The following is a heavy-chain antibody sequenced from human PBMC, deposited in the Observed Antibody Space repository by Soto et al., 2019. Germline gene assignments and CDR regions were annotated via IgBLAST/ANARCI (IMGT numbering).Heavy chain of an antibody. CDR1: GFTFSSYG. CDR2: ISYDGSNK. D-gene: IGHD3-10*01. Sequence: GGSLRLSCAASGFTFSSYGMHWVRQAPGKGLEWVAVISYDGSNKYYADSVKGRFTISRDNSKNTLYLQMNSLRAEDAAVYYCAKDLVGYGSSNEDYYYYYGMDVWGQGTTVTVSS. V-gene: IGHV3-30*18. CDR3: AKDLVGYGSSNEDYYYYYGMDV. J-gene: IGHJ6*02.